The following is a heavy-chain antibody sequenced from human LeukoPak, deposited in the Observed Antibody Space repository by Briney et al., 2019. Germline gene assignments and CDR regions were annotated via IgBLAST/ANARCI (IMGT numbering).Heavy chain of an antibody. V-gene: IGHV1-3*01. CDR2: INAGNGHT. CDR3: ARGIWSARTVDYYLDY. CDR1: GYTFINYA. Sequence: GASVKVSCKASGYTFINYAIHWVRQAPGQRFEWMGWINAGNGHTKYSQNFQGRVTITRDSSASTAYMELSSLKSEDTAVYYCARGIWSARTVDYYLDYWGQGTLVTVSS. J-gene: IGHJ4*02. D-gene: IGHD2-21*01.